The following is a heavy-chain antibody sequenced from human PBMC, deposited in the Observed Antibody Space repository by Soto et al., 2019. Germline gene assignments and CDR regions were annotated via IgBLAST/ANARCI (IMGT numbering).Heavy chain of an antibody. CDR1: GFSLSTSGAG. J-gene: IGHJ4*02. CDR2: IYWDDDK. Sequence: QITLKESGPPLVKPTQTLTLTCTVSGFSLSTSGAGVGWIRQPPGRALECLAFIYWDDDKRYSPSLNSRLTITKDTSKNQVVLTMTNMDPVDTGTYYGVQRQGVAAAFAYWGQGTLVTVSS. D-gene: IGHD6-13*01. V-gene: IGHV2-5*02. CDR3: VQRQGVAAAFAY.